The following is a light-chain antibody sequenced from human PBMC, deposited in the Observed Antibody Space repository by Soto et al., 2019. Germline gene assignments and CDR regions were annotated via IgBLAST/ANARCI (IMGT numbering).Light chain of an antibody. V-gene: IGLV1-44*01. J-gene: IGLJ1*01. Sequence: QSVLTQPPSASGTPGQIVAISCSGSSSNIGSNTVTWYQQLPGTAPKLLIYSTSQRSSGVPGRFSGSKSGASASLSISGLQSEDEADYYCSSYAGSNNYVFGTGTK. CDR3: SSYAGSNNYV. CDR2: STS. CDR1: SSNIGSNT.